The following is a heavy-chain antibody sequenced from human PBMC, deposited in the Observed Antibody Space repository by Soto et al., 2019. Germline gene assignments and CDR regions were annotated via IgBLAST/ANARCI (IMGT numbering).Heavy chain of an antibody. J-gene: IGHJ4*02. Sequence: QVQLVQSGAEVKKPGSSVKVSCKASGGTFSSYTISWVRQAPGQGLEWMGRIIPILGIANYTQKFQGRVTITADKSTSTAYMELSSLSSEDTAVYYCASAPGTTSFDYWGQGTLVTVSS. CDR1: GGTFSSYT. V-gene: IGHV1-69*02. D-gene: IGHD6-13*01. CDR2: IIPILGIA. CDR3: ASAPGTTSFDY.